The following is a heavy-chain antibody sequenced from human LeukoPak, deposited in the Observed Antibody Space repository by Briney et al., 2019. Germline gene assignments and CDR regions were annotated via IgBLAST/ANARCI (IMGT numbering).Heavy chain of an antibody. CDR3: ATQTITLVVVISPFDY. CDR1: GFTFNTYP. V-gene: IGHV3-30*02. CDR2: IKDDGAKT. D-gene: IGHD3-22*01. J-gene: IGHJ4*02. Sequence: AGGSLRLSCAASGFTFNTYPMHWVRQAPGKGLEWVALIKDDGAKTNYADSVRGRFTTSRDNSRSSVYLQMNSLKPDDTAVYYCATQTITLVVVISPFDYWGQGALVTVSS.